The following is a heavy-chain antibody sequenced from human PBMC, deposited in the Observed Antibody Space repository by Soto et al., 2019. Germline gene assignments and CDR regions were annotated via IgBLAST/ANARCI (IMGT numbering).Heavy chain of an antibody. Sequence: QVQLAESGGGVVQPRTSLRLSCAGSGLTFSIYAMHWVRQAPGKGLEWVAVLSYDGSKIYYADSVMGRFTISRDNSKNTLYLQMNSLRVEDTAVYYCASGHTSSWYYSGYWGQGTLVTVSS. CDR2: LSYDGSKI. D-gene: IGHD6-13*01. V-gene: IGHV3-30-3*01. CDR3: ASGHTSSWYYSGY. J-gene: IGHJ4*02. CDR1: GLTFSIYA.